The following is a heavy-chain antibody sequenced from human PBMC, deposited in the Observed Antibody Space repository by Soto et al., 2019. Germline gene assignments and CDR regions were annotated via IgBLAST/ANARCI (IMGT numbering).Heavy chain of an antibody. D-gene: IGHD2-15*01. Sequence: SETLSLTCTVSGGSISSYYWSWIRQPPGKGLEWIGYIYYSGSTNYNPSLKSRVTISVDTSKNQFSLKLSSVTAADTAVYYCARSRMGGSCGFDPGGKEPRVTVSS. CDR3: ARSRMGGSCGFDP. CDR2: IYYSGST. CDR1: GGSISSYY. J-gene: IGHJ5*02. V-gene: IGHV4-59*08.